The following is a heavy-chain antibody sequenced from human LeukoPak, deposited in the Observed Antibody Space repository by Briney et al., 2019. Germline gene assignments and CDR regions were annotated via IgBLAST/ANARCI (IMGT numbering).Heavy chain of an antibody. Sequence: KSSETLSLTCTVSGYSISPAYYWAWIRQPPGKGLEWIGSTYHSGSTFYNPSLKSRVTISVDSSKNQFSLKLTSVTAADTAMYYCARDGLAVAGSNFDFWGQGTLVTVSS. CDR3: ARDGLAVAGSNFDF. J-gene: IGHJ5*01. CDR2: TYHSGST. V-gene: IGHV4-38-2*02. D-gene: IGHD6-19*01. CDR1: GYSISPAYY.